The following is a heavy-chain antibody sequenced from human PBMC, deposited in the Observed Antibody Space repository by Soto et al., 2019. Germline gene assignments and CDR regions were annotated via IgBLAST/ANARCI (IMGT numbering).Heavy chain of an antibody. Sequence: XESLLLSCAVSGGTFNRHAINWVRQAPGKGLEWVAVISFDGKNKYYGDSVEGRFTVSRENFNNTVYLQMNSLRGEDTAVYFCARDRWEQAPPRYYYGMDVWGQGTTVTAP. J-gene: IGHJ6*02. CDR1: GGTFNRHA. V-gene: IGHV3-30*04. CDR3: ARDRWEQAPPRYYYGMDV. CDR2: ISFDGKNK. D-gene: IGHD1-26*01.